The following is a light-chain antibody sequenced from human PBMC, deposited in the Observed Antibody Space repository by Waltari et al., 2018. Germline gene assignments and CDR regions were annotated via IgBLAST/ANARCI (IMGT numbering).Light chain of an antibody. CDR1: SSDVINYNF. CDR3: CSYGFSVV. Sequence: QSALTQPASLSGSPGQSITISCTGTSSDVINYNFLSWYQHHPGEAPKLIIYAGSKRPSGVSDRFSGSKSGYTASLTISGLQAEDEADYYCCSYGFSVVFGGGTKLTVL. CDR2: AGS. V-gene: IGLV2-23*01. J-gene: IGLJ3*02.